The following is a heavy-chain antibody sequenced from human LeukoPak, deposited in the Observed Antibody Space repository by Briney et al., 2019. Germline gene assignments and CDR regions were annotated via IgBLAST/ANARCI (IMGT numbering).Heavy chain of an antibody. CDR1: GFTFSNYG. D-gene: IGHD1-14*01. CDR3: AKGSGINHYHWIDP. J-gene: IGHJ5*02. CDR2: ISNDGNDK. Sequence: PGRSLRLSCAASGFTFSNYGMHWVRQAPGEGLEWVALISNDGNDKYYADSVKGRFAISRDNSKNTLYLQMDSLRAEDTALYYCAKGSGINHYHWIDPWGQGTLVTVSS. V-gene: IGHV3-30*18.